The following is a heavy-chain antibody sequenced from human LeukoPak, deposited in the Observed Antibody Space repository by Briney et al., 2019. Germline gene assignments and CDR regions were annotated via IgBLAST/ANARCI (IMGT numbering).Heavy chain of an antibody. J-gene: IGHJ6*02. CDR1: GFTFSSYW. CDR2: IKQDGSEK. D-gene: IGHD3-10*01. Sequence: GGSLRLSCAASGFTFSSYWMSWVRQAPGKGLEWVANIKQDGSEKYYVDSVKGRFTISRDNAKNSLYLQMNSLRAEDTAVYYCASNTKLLWTPILGGMDVWGQGTTVTVSS. CDR3: ASNTKLLWTPILGGMDV. V-gene: IGHV3-7*01.